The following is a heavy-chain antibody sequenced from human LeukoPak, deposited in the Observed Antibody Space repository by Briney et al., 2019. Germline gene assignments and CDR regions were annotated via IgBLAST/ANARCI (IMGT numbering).Heavy chain of an antibody. CDR1: GFTFADHA. V-gene: IGHV3-9*01. Sequence: GGSLRLSCVASGFTFADHAMHWVRRAPGQGLEWVTGINWNNGGIVYAASVRGRFTVSRDNAKNTLYLQMNRLGPEDAAFYYCARDDYDTLGYNFHYWGQGTLVTVSS. D-gene: IGHD3-9*01. CDR3: ARDDYDTLGYNFHY. CDR2: INWNNGGI. J-gene: IGHJ4*02.